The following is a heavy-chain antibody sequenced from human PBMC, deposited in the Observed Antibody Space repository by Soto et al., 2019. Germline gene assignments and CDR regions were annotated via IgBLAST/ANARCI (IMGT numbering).Heavy chain of an antibody. Sequence: QVQLQESGPGLVEPSQTLSLTCTVSGGSISSGDNFWSWIRQPPGKGLEWIAYIYYGGSTYYNPSLKSRVTMSVDTSKNHFSLKLTSVTAADTAVYYCASGDYAFDYWGQGTLVTVSS. D-gene: IGHD4-17*01. V-gene: IGHV4-30-4*01. CDR1: GGSISSGDNF. CDR2: IYYGGST. J-gene: IGHJ4*02. CDR3: ASGDYAFDY.